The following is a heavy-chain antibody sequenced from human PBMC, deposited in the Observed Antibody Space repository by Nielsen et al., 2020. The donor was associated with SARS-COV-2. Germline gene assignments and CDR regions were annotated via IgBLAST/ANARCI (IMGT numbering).Heavy chain of an antibody. CDR3: ARDTINDGLDV. J-gene: IGHJ6*02. CDR1: GFTFSTYD. CDR2: IGTTGDT. Sequence: GSLRLSCAASGFTFSTYDMHWVRQAPGKGLEWVSVIGTTGDTYYSGFVKGRFTVSRENAKSSFYLQMNSLRAGDTAVYYCARDTINDGLDVWGQGTTVTVSS. D-gene: IGHD5-24*01. V-gene: IGHV3-13*01.